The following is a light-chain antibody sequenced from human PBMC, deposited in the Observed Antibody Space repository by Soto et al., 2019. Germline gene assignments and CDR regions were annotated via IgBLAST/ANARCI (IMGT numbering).Light chain of an antibody. Sequence: QSALTQPASVSGSPGQSITISCTGTSSDIGNYNVVSWYQQHPGKAPKLMIYEVSKRSSGVSNRFSGSKSGNTASLTISGLQAEDEADYYCCSYAHFGNPYVFGTGTKVTVL. CDR2: EVS. CDR1: SSDIGNYNV. CDR3: CSYAHFGNPYV. V-gene: IGLV2-23*02. J-gene: IGLJ1*01.